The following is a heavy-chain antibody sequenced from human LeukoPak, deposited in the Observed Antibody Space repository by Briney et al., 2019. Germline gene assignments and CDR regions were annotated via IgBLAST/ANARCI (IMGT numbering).Heavy chain of an antibody. CDR2: ISGSGGST. CDR3: AKDTNGYYYDSSGYRFDY. J-gene: IGHJ4*02. Sequence: GGSLRLSCAASGFTFTIFGLNWVCQAPGKGLEWVSAISGSGGSTYYADSVKGRFTISRDNSKNTLYLQMNSLRAEDTAVYYCAKDTNGYYYDSSGYRFDYWGQGTLVTVSS. V-gene: IGHV3-23*01. D-gene: IGHD3-22*01. CDR1: GFTFTIFG.